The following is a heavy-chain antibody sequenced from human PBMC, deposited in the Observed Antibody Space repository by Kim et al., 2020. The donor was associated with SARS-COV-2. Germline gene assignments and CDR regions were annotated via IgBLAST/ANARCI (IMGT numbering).Heavy chain of an antibody. V-gene: IGHV5-10-1*01. D-gene: IGHD6-6*01. J-gene: IGHJ4*02. CDR3: ARLSSTLFDY. CDR2: YN. Sequence: YNTHRPSFPGHVTISVDKSISTAYLQWSSLKASDTAFYYCARLSSTLFDYWGQGTLVTVSS.